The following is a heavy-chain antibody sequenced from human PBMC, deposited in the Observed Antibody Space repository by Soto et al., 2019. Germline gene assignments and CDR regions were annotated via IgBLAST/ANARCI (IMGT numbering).Heavy chain of an antibody. CDR3: ARDRLGRDYYDD. V-gene: IGHV3-53*01. CDR1: GFNVTSST. J-gene: IGHJ4*02. Sequence: GGSLRLSCTASGFNVTSSTMTWVRQAPGKGLEWVALIYTGGSTFHADSVKGRFTISRDNIKNILYLQMNSLRAEDTAIYYCARDRLGRDYYDDWGQGTLVTVSS. CDR2: IYTGGST. D-gene: IGHD3-16*01.